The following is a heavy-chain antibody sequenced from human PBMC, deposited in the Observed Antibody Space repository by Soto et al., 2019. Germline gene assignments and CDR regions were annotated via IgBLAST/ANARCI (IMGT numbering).Heavy chain of an antibody. J-gene: IGHJ4*02. D-gene: IGHD2-21*02. V-gene: IGHV1-3*05. Sequence: QVQVVQSGAEEKKPGASLKVSCKASGYTFTSYAMHWVRQAPGQRLEWMGWINAGNGNTKYSQKFQGRVTITRDTTASTAYRELRSLRSEDTAVYYCARSLVVVTALDYLGQGTLVTVSS. CDR2: INAGNGNT. CDR1: GYTFTSYA. CDR3: ARSLVVVTALDY.